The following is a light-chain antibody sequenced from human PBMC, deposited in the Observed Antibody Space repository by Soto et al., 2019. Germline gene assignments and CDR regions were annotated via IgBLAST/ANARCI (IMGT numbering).Light chain of an antibody. CDR2: DAS. V-gene: IGKV1-5*01. J-gene: IGKJ1*01. CDR1: QSISSW. Sequence: DIQMTQSPSALSASVGDRATITCRASQSISSWLAWYQQKPGKAPKLLIYDASTLQSGVPSRYSGSGSGTEFTLTISNLQPDDFATYYCQQYESHSPERTFGQGTKVDI. CDR3: QQYESHSPERT.